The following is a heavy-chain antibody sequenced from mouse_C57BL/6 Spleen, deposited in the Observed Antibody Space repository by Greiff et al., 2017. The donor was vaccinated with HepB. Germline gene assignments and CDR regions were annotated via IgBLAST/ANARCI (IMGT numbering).Heavy chain of an antibody. Sequence: EVKVEESGGGLVQPGGSLKLSCAASGFTFSDYGMAWVRQAPRKGPEWVAFISNLAYSIYYADTVTGRFTISRENAKNTLYLEMSSLRSEDTAMYYCARRGSSSFYAMDYWGQGTSVTVSS. D-gene: IGHD1-1*01. J-gene: IGHJ4*01. V-gene: IGHV5-15*04. CDR2: ISNLAYSI. CDR1: GFTFSDYG. CDR3: ARRGSSSFYAMDY.